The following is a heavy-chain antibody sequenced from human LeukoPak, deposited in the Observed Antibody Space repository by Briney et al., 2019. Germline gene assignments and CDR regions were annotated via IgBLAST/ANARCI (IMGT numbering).Heavy chain of an antibody. V-gene: IGHV3-7*03. J-gene: IGHJ4*02. Sequence: GGSLRLSCEASGFPFSNYWMTWVRQSPGKGLEWVANIKQDGSESYYVDYVKGRFTISRDNAKNSLYLQMNSLRTEDTALYYCAKDTRGRLGVLWFGELLSSSLDYWGQGTLVTVSS. D-gene: IGHD3-10*01. CDR2: IKQDGSES. CDR3: AKDTRGRLGVLWFGELLSSSLDY. CDR1: GFPFSNYW.